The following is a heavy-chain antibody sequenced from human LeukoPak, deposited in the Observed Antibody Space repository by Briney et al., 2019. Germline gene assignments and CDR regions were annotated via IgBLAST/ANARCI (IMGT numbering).Heavy chain of an antibody. CDR1: GGSISSYY. D-gene: IGHD3-3*01. J-gene: IGHJ4*02. V-gene: IGHV4-59*01. CDR3: ARASPYYDFWSGYSPYFDY. Sequence: SETLSLTCTVSGGSISSYYWSWIRQPPGKGLGWIGYIYYSGSTNYNPSLKSRVTISVDTSKNQFSLKLSSVTAADTAVYYCARASPYYDFWSGYSPYFDYWGQGTLVTVSS. CDR2: IYYSGST.